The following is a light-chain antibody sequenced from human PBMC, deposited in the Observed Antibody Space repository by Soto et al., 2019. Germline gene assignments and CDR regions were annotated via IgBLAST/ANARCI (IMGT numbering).Light chain of an antibody. Sequence: QSVLPQPPSASGTPGQRVTISCSGSSSNIGSNTVNWYQQLPGTAPKLLIYSNNQRPSGVPDRFSGSKSGNSASLAISGLEYEDEADYYCAAWDDSLNGVVFGGGTKLTV. CDR3: AAWDDSLNGVV. CDR2: SNN. J-gene: IGLJ3*02. CDR1: SSNIGSNT. V-gene: IGLV1-44*01.